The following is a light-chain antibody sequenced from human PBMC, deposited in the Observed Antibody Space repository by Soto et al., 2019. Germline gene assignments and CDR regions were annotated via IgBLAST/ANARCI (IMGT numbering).Light chain of an antibody. Sequence: DIQITQSPSTLSASVGDRVTITCRASQHINNWLAWYQQRPGKAPKVLIYDASSLESGVPSRFSGSGFGTEITLTISSLQPDDFATYFCQKYDDYFGGGTKVEIK. V-gene: IGKV1-5*01. CDR2: DAS. CDR1: QHINNW. J-gene: IGKJ4*01. CDR3: QKYDDY.